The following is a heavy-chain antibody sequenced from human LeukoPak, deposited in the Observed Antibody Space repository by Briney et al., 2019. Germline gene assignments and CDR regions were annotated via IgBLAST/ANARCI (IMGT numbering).Heavy chain of an antibody. Sequence: SETLSLTCTVSGGSISSHYWAWIRQPPGKGLEWIGYISYTGSANYNPSLKSRVTISVDTSKNQFSLKLRSVTAADTAVYYCAREGYSSNWYDYWGQGTLVTVSS. V-gene: IGHV4-59*11. D-gene: IGHD6-13*01. CDR3: AREGYSSNWYDY. CDR1: GGSISSHY. J-gene: IGHJ5*01. CDR2: ISYTGSA.